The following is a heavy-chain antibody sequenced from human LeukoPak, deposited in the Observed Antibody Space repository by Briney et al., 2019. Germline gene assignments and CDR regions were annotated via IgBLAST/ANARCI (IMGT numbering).Heavy chain of an antibody. CDR3: ATTAHYYDSSGYWNFDY. V-gene: IGHV3-21*01. Sequence: PGGSLRLSYAASGFTFSSYEMNWVRQAPGKGLEWVSSISSSSSYIYYADSVKGRFTISRDNAKNSLYLQMNSLRAEDTAVYYCATTAHYYDSSGYWNFDYWGQGTLVTVSS. J-gene: IGHJ4*02. CDR1: GFTFSSYE. D-gene: IGHD3-22*01. CDR2: ISSSSSYI.